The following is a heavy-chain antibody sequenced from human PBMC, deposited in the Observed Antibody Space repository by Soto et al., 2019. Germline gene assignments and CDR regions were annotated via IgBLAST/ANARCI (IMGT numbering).Heavy chain of an antibody. D-gene: IGHD2-15*01. Sequence: QVHLVQSGPEVKKPGASVKVSCKASGYTFNTYGITWVRQAPGQGLEWMAWINAYNGNRIYAQSFQGRVTVTTDTSLRSAYVQLTTLTSDYTAVYFCARERDRVARIRGLRSMITVSS. J-gene: IGHJ3*02. V-gene: IGHV1-18*01. CDR2: INAYNGNR. CDR3: ARERDRVARI. CDR1: GYTFNTYG.